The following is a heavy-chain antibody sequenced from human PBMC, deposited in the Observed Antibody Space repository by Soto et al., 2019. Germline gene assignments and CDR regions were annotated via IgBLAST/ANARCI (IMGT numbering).Heavy chain of an antibody. CDR3: TRQSARWEDWFDP. V-gene: IGHV3-73*02. J-gene: IGHJ5*02. D-gene: IGHD1-26*01. CDR1: GFTFSASG. CDR2: IKDKPNNYAT. Sequence: EAQLVESGGGLVQPGRSLKLSCAASGFTFSASGIHWVRQASGKGLEWVAHIKDKPNNYATEYAASVKGRFTISRDNYMNMAFLQMNNLKTEDTAVYFCTRQSARWEDWFDPWGQGTLVTVSS.